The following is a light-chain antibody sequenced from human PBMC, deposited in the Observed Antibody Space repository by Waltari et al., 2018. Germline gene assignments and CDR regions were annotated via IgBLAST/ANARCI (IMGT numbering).Light chain of an antibody. V-gene: IGKV3-20*01. CDR2: GAS. J-gene: IGKJ2*01. CDR1: QSVSSTY. CDR3: QQYGSSPRT. Sequence: EIVLTQSPGTLSLSPGERATLSCRASQSVSSTYLAWYQHKPGQAPRLLIYGASSRATGIPDRFSGSGSGTDFTLIISRLEPEDFAVYYCQQYGSSPRTFGQGTKLEIK.